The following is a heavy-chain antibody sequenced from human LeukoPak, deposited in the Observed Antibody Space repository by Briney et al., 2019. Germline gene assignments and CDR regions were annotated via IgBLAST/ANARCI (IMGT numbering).Heavy chain of an antibody. J-gene: IGHJ4*02. CDR1: GGSISSNHYY. CDR2: IYYRGTT. V-gene: IGHV4-39*01. Sequence: PSETLSLTCTVSGGSISSNHYYWAWIRQPPGKGLEWIGSIYYRGTTYYNPSLKSRVTISVDTSNNQFSLKLSSVTAADTAVYYCASNWGGDEYYFDYWGQGSLVTVSS. CDR3: ASNWGGDEYYFDY. D-gene: IGHD7-27*01.